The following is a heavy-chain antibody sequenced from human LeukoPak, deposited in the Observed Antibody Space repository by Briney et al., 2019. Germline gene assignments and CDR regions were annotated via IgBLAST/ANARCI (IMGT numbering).Heavy chain of an antibody. J-gene: IGHJ4*02. CDR3: ARGPTYCSSSSCLQGE. D-gene: IGHD2-15*01. CDR2: IYTSGST. V-gene: IGHV4-61*02. Sequence: SETLSLTCTVSGGSISSGSYYRSWIRQPAGKGLEWIGRIYTSGSTNYNPSLKSRVTISVDTSKNQFSLKLSSVTAADTAVYYCARGPTYCSSSSCLQGEWGQGTLVTVSS. CDR1: GGSISSGSYY.